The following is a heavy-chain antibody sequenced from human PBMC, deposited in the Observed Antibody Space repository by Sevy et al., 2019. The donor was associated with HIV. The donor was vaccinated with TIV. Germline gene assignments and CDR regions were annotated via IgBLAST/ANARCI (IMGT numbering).Heavy chain of an antibody. D-gene: IGHD2-2*01. J-gene: IGHJ6*02. V-gene: IGHV3-23*01. CDR1: GFTFSSYA. CDR3: AKGGYCSSTSCRYYYYGMDV. Sequence: GGSLRLSCAASGFTFSSYAMSWVRQAPGKGLEWVSAISGSGGSTYYADSVKGRFTISRDNSKNTLYLQMNSLRAEDTAVYYWAKGGYCSSTSCRYYYYGMDVWGQGTTVTVSS. CDR2: ISGSGGST.